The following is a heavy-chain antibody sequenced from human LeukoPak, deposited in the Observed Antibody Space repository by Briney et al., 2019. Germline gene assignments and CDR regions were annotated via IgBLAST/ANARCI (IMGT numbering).Heavy chain of an antibody. V-gene: IGHV4-34*01. CDR2: INHSGST. Sequence: SETLSLTCAVYGGSFRGYYWSWIRQPPGKGLEWIGEINHSGSTNYNPSLKSRITISVDTSKNQFSLKLSSVTAADTAVYYCAGVRSYGEPFFDYWGQGTLVTVSS. CDR3: AGVRSYGEPFFDY. CDR1: GGSFRGYY. J-gene: IGHJ4*02. D-gene: IGHD4-17*01.